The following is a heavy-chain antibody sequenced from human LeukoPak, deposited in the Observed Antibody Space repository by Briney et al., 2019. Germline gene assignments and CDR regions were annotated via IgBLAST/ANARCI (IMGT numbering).Heavy chain of an antibody. CDR2: ISGSGGST. D-gene: IGHD6-19*01. CDR1: GFTFSGYA. V-gene: IGHV3-23*01. Sequence: GGSLRLSCAASGFTFSGYAWSWVRQAPGKGLEWVSAISGSGGSTYYAYSVKGRFTISRDNSKNTLYLQMNSLRAEGTAVYYCAKGEAAVAYRIKFDYWGQGTLVTVSS. J-gene: IGHJ4*02. CDR3: AKGEAAVAYRIKFDY.